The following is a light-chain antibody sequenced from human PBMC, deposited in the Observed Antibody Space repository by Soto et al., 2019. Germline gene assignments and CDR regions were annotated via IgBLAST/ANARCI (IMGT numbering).Light chain of an antibody. Sequence: EIVMTQSPATLSVSPGERATLSCRASQSVNSNYLAWYQQHPGQPPRLLIYGISTRATGIPARFSGRGSGTEFSLTISSLQSEDFAVYYCQQYSKWPITFGQGTRLEIK. J-gene: IGKJ5*01. V-gene: IGKV3-15*01. CDR2: GIS. CDR1: QSVNSN. CDR3: QQYSKWPIT.